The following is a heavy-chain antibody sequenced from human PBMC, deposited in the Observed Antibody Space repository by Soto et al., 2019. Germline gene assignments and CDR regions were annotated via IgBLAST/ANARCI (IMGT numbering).Heavy chain of an antibody. CDR2: ISSDGSNI. V-gene: IGHV3-30*18. CDR3: AKEVTWNLVH. CDR1: GFTFRSSV. Sequence: PGGSLRLSCAASGFTFRSSVMHWVRQAPGKGLEWVAVISSDGSNIYYADSVKGRFTISGDNSKNTLYLQMNSLRAEDTAVYYCAKEVTWNLVHWGPGTLVTVSS. J-gene: IGHJ4*01. D-gene: IGHD1-1*01.